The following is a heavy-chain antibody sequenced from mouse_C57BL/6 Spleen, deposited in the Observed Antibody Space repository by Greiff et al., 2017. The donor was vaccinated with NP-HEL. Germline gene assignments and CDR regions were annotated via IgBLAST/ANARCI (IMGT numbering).Heavy chain of an antibody. J-gene: IGHJ4*01. V-gene: IGHV5-6*01. CDR1: GFTFSSYG. D-gene: IGHD4-1*02. Sequence: EVQGVESGGDLVKPGGSLKLSCAASGFTFSSYGMSWVRQTPDKRLEWVATISSGGSYTYYPDSVKGRFTISRDNAKNTLYLQMSSLKAEDTARYYCARRSTGTDAMDYWGQGTSVTVSS. CDR3: ARRSTGTDAMDY. CDR2: ISSGGSYT.